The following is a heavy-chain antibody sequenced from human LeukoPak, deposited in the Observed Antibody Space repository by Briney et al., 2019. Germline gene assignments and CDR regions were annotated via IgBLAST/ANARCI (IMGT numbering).Heavy chain of an antibody. J-gene: IGHJ6*02. Sequence: PSQTLSLTCTVSGGSVSSGSYYWSWIRQPAGKGLEWIGRIYTSGSTNYNPSLKSRVTISVDTSKNQFSLKLSSVTAADTAVYYCARAELYRQIYYYDGMDVWGQGTTVTVSS. CDR3: ARAELYRQIYYYDGMDV. D-gene: IGHD2-2*02. V-gene: IGHV4-61*02. CDR2: IYTSGST. CDR1: GGSVSSGSYY.